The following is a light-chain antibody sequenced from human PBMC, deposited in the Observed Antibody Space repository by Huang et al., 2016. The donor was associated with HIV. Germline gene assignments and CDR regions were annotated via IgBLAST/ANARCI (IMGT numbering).Light chain of an antibody. CDR3: QQYNNWPPWT. CDR2: DSS. Sequence: EVVMTQSPVTLSVSPGERATLSCRASQSVNNKLAWFQQQPGQAPRRLIHDSSMRATGIPDRFSGSGSGTEFTLTISSLQSEDFAVYYCQQYNNWPPWTFGQGTKVEIK. V-gene: IGKV3-15*01. J-gene: IGKJ1*01. CDR1: QSVNNK.